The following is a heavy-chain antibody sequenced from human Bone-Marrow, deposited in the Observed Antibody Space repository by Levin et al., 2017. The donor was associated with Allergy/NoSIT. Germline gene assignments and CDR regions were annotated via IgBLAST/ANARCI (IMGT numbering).Heavy chain of an antibody. J-gene: IGHJ4*02. Sequence: GESLKISCKASGYTFTTYYIHWVRQAPGQGPEWMGIINPSGGSTSYAQKFQGRVTMTRDTSTSTVYMELNSLRSEDTAVYYCARQVVATTLVTHPSYFDFWGQGTLVTVSS. CDR1: GYTFTTYY. CDR2: INPSGGST. V-gene: IGHV1-46*01. D-gene: IGHD5-18*01. CDR3: ARQVVATTLVTHPSYFDF.